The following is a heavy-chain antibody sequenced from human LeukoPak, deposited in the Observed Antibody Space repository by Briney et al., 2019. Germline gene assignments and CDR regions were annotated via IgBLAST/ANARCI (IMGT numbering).Heavy chain of an antibody. Sequence: GGSLRLSCAASGFTFSSYAMSWVRQTPGKGLEWVSAISGSGSSTYYADSVKGRFTISRDNSKNTLYLQMNSLRAEDTAVYYCAKQAYRDSYGCFPEYYFDYWGQGTLVTVSS. D-gene: IGHD5-18*01. CDR2: ISGSGSST. CDR3: AKQAYRDSYGCFPEYYFDY. J-gene: IGHJ4*02. V-gene: IGHV3-23*01. CDR1: GFTFSSYA.